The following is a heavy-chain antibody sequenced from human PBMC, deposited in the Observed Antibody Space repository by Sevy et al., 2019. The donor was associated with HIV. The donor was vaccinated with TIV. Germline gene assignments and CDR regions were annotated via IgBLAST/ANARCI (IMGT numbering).Heavy chain of an antibody. CDR2: INQDGGEK. J-gene: IGHJ4*02. CDR1: GFTFSNYW. CDR3: AGEQITGAKPDYFDY. V-gene: IGHV3-7*04. Sequence: GGSLRLSCAVSGFTFSNYWMSWVRQAPGKGLECVANINQDGGEKYYLDSVKGRFFVSRDNAKNSLYLQMDSLRAEDTAVYYRAGEQITGAKPDYFDYWGQGTLVTVSS. D-gene: IGHD1-7*01.